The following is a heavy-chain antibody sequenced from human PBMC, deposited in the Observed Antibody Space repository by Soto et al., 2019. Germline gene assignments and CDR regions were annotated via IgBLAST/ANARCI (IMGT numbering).Heavy chain of an antibody. CDR3: ARDWRSGYDYQSYAY. V-gene: IGHV1-2*02. J-gene: IGHJ4*02. CDR1: GYTFTDYY. D-gene: IGHD5-12*01. CDR2: ISPNSGGT. Sequence: QVQLVQSGAEVKKPGASVKVSCKASGYTFTDYYLHWVRQAPGQGLEWMGWISPNSGGTYYAQKLQCRVTMTRDTSISTVYMELSRLRSDDTAVYYCARDWRSGYDYQSYAYWGQGTLVIVSS.